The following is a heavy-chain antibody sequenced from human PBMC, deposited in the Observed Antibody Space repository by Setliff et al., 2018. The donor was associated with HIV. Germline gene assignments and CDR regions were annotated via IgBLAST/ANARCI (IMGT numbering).Heavy chain of an antibody. CDR2: ISAHDGKK. V-gene: IGHV1-18*01. D-gene: IGHD2-21*01. J-gene: IGHJ6*03. CDR1: GYTFSSYG. Sequence: ASVKVSCKASGYTFSSYGISWVRQAPGQEPEWMGSISAHDGKKNYGQKFHGRLSMSTDTSASTAYMELRSLRPGDTAIYYCARRRLEYCGGDCYYYYMDFWGKGTTVTVS. CDR3: ARRRLEYCGGDCYYYYMDF.